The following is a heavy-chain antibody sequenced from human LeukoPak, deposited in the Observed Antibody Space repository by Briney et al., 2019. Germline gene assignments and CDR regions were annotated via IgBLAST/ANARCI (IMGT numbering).Heavy chain of an antibody. CDR2: MYPADSNM. V-gene: IGHV5-51*01. D-gene: IGHD6-19*01. Sequence: GESLKISCEGSGYSFTTYWIAWVRQMPGKGLEWMGIMYPADSNMRYSPSFQGQVTFSADKSITTAYLQWGSLKASDTAIYYCARRKAVAGVYYFDFWGQGTLVTVSS. J-gene: IGHJ4*02. CDR1: GYSFTTYW. CDR3: ARRKAVAGVYYFDF.